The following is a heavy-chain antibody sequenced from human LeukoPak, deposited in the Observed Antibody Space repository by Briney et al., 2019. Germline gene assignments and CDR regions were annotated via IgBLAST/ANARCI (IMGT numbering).Heavy chain of an antibody. D-gene: IGHD5-18*01. CDR3: ARGPDTRGYSYYFDY. V-gene: IGHV4-4*07. CDR1: GGSINNYY. CDR2: IYSSGST. Sequence: SETLSLTCTVSGGSINNYYWSWIRQPAGKGLEWIGRIYSSGSTNYSPSLKSRVTMSVDTSKTQFSLRLSSVTAADTAVYYCARGPDTRGYSYYFDYWGQGTLVTVSS. J-gene: IGHJ4*02.